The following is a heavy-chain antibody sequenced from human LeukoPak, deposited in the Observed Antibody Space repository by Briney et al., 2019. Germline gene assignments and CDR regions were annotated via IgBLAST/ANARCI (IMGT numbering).Heavy chain of an antibody. V-gene: IGHV1-46*01. J-gene: IGHJ4*02. CDR3: ARPYSSGWYGRYHFDY. CDR2: INPSGGST. CDR1: GYTFTSYY. D-gene: IGHD6-19*01. Sequence: ASVKVSCKASGYTFTSYYMHWVRQAPGQGLEWMGIINPSGGSTSYAQKFQGRVTMTRDTSTSTVYMELSSLRSEDTAVYYCARPYSSGWYGRYHFDYWGQGTLVTVSS.